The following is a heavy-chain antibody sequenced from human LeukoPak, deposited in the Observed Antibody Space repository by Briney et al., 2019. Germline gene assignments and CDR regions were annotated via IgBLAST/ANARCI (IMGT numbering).Heavy chain of an antibody. CDR3: TRRGRESNGWGPFDH. J-gene: IGHJ4*02. D-gene: IGHD6-19*01. V-gene: IGHV3-23*01. Sequence: GGSLRLSCAAFGFTFSSHAMCWVRQAPRQGLEWVSCIGGTGDSTYYADSVKGRFTISRDNSKNTLYLQMNSLRAEDTSVYYCTRRGRESNGWGPFDHWGQGTLVTVSS. CDR1: GFTFSSHA. CDR2: IGGTGDST.